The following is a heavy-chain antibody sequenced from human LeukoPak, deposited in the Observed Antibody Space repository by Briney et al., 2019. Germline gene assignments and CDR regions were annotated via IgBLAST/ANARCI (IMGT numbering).Heavy chain of an antibody. Sequence: GGSLRLSCAASGFTFSSYSMNWVRQAPGKGLEWVSSISSSYIYYADSVKGRFTISRDNAKNSLYLQMNSLRAEDTAVYYCASGVDDAFDIWGQGTMVTVSS. CDR2: ISSSYI. V-gene: IGHV3-21*01. CDR3: ASGVDDAFDI. CDR1: GFTFSSYS. J-gene: IGHJ3*02. D-gene: IGHD2-8*01.